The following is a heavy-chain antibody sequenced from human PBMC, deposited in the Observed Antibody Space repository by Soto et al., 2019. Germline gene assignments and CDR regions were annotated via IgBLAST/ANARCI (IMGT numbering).Heavy chain of an antibody. J-gene: IGHJ4*02. Sequence: PSETLSLTCTVSGDSISTFYWGWMRQSPGKELEWIGYVYYTGSTNYNPSLKSRVTISVDRSKNQFSLKLTSANAADTAVYYCARGRTVRNYADDSSDYFYFFYYWGKGTQVTV. V-gene: IGHV4-59*01. CDR2: VYYTGST. CDR3: ARGRTVRNYADDSSDYFYFFYY. D-gene: IGHD3-22*01. CDR1: GDSISTFY.